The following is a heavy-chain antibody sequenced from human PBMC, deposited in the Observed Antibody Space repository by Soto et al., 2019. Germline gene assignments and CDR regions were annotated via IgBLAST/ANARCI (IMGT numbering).Heavy chain of an antibody. CDR3: AQKLLYLDDMDV. V-gene: IGHV2-5*01. CDR2: IYWNDDK. CDR1: GFSLTTGGVA. D-gene: IGHD3-9*01. Sequence: SGPTLVNPTQTLTLTCSFSGFSLTTGGVAVGWIRQPPGKALEWLALIYWNDDKRYSPSLKNRLTVTKDTSKNQVVLTLTNMDPVDTGTYYCAQKLLYLDDMDVWGQGTTAPV. J-gene: IGHJ6*02.